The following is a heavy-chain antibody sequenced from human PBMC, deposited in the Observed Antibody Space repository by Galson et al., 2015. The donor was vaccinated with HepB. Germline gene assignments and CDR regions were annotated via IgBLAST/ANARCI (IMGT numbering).Heavy chain of an antibody. V-gene: IGHV3-21*01. CDR1: GFTFSSYS. Sequence: SLRLSCAASGFTFSSYSMNWVRQAPGKGLEWVSSISSSSSYIYYADSVKGRFTISRDNAKNSLYLQMNSLRAADTAVYYCARVGRRYCSSTSCYDYYYYYMDVWGKGTTVTVSS. CDR3: ARVGRRYCSSTSCYDYYYYYMDV. J-gene: IGHJ6*03. D-gene: IGHD2-2*01. CDR2: ISSSSSYI.